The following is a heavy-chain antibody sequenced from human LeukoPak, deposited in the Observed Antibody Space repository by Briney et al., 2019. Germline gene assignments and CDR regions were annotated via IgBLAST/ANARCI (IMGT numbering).Heavy chain of an antibody. CDR2: ISGYSGNT. CDR3: ARLAVAQTGLFDY. Sequence: ASVKVSCKASGYTFTSYGISWVRQAPGQGLEWMGWISGYSGNTNYAQKFQGRVTMTTDTSTSTVYMELSSLRSEDTAVYYCARLAVAQTGLFDYWGQGTLVTVSS. D-gene: IGHD6-19*01. CDR1: GYTFTSYG. V-gene: IGHV1-18*01. J-gene: IGHJ4*02.